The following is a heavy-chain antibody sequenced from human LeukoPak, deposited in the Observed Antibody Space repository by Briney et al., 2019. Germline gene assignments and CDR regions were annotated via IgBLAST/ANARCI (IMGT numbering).Heavy chain of an antibody. CDR3: ATVTYGRLDY. Sequence: GGSLRLSCAASGFTFSSYSMNWVRQAPGKGLEWVSYISSSGRTIYYADSVKGRFTISRDNAKNSLYLQMNSLRVEDRAIYYCATVTYGRLDYWGQGTLVTVSS. CDR2: ISSSGRTI. CDR1: GFTFSSYS. V-gene: IGHV3-48*04. J-gene: IGHJ4*02. D-gene: IGHD3-10*01.